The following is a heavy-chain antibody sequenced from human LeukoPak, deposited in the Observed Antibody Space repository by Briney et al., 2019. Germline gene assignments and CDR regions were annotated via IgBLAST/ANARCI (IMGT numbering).Heavy chain of an antibody. D-gene: IGHD2-2*01. CDR1: GFTVSSNY. Sequence: GGSLRLSCAASGFTVSSNYMSWVRQAPGKGLEWVSVIYSGGSTYYADSVKGRFTISRDNSKNTLYLQMNSLRAEDTAVYYCAKDPRDIVVAPAEDGYYYFDYWGQGTLVTVSS. CDR2: IYSGGST. CDR3: AKDPRDIVVAPAEDGYYYFDY. V-gene: IGHV3-66*02. J-gene: IGHJ4*02.